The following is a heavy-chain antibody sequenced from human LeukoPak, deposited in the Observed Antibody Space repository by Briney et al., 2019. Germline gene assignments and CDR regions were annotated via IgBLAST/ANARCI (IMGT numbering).Heavy chain of an antibody. CDR3: ARGLGRMATMDWFDP. CDR1: GYTFTSYD. CDR2: MNPNSGNT. J-gene: IGHJ5*02. V-gene: IGHV1-8*01. Sequence: ASVKVSCKASGYTFTSYDINWVRQATGEGLEWMGWMNPNSGNTGYAQKFQGRVTMTRNTSISTAYMELSSLRSEDTAVYYCARGLGRMATMDWFDPWGQGTLVTVSS. D-gene: IGHD5-24*01.